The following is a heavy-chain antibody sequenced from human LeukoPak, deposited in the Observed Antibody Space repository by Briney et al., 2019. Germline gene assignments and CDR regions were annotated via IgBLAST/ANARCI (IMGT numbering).Heavy chain of an antibody. CDR2: IIPIFGTA. D-gene: IGHD5-12*01. CDR1: GGTFSSYA. V-gene: IGHV1-69*05. J-gene: IGHJ4*02. CDR3: TGGGGYDSHFDY. Sequence: SVKVSCKASGGTFSSYAISWVRQAPGQGLEWMGRIIPIFGTANYAQKFQGRVTITTDESTGTAYMELSSLRSEDTAVYYCTGGGGYDSHFDYWGQGTLVTVSS.